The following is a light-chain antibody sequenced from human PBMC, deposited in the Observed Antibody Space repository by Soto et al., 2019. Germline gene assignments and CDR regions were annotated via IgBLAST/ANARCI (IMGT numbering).Light chain of an antibody. Sequence: DIQLTQSPPFLSASVGDRVTITCRASQGINSNLAWYQQKPGKAPKLLIFAASTLQSGVPSRFSGSGSGTEFTLTITSLQPEEFATYYCQQLKNYPVTFGQGTRLEIK. CDR1: QGINSN. V-gene: IGKV1-9*01. CDR2: AAS. CDR3: QQLKNYPVT. J-gene: IGKJ5*01.